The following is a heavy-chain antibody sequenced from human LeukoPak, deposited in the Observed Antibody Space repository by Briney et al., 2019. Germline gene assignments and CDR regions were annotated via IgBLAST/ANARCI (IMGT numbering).Heavy chain of an antibody. J-gene: IGHJ4*01. CDR1: GFTFSNSA. Sequence: GGSLRLYCAASGFTFSNSAMSWVRQAPGKGLEWFSTLSGSSITTYYAESVKGRFTISRDNSKNTLYLQMNSLRAEDTAVYYCAKGIYSSGWSYFDYWGHGTLVAVSS. CDR3: AKGIYSSGWSYFDY. V-gene: IGHV3-23*01. D-gene: IGHD6-19*01. CDR2: LSGSSITT.